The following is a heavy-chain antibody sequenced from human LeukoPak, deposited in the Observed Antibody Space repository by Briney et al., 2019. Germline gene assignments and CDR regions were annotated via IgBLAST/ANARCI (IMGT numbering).Heavy chain of an antibody. CDR2: INPNSGGT. V-gene: IGHV1-2*02. D-gene: IGHD2-2*01. CDR1: GYTFTGYY. CDR3: ARAQIRGYCSSTSCYGH. Sequence: ASVKVSCKASGYTFTGYYMHWVRQAPGQGLEWMGWINPNSGGTNYAQKFQGRVTMTRDTSISTAYMELSRLRSDDTAVHYCARAQIRGYCSSTSCYGHWGQGTLVTVSS. J-gene: IGHJ4*02.